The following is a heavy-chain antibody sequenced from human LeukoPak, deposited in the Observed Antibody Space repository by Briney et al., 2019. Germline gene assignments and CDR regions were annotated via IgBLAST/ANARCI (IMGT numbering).Heavy chain of an antibody. CDR1: GYSFTSYW. V-gene: IGHV5-51*01. CDR2: IYPDDSDT. Sequence: RGESLKISCKGSGYSFTSYWIGWVRQMPGKGLAWVGIIYPDDSDTRYSPSFQDQVTISADKSISTAYLQWSSLKASATAMYYCARHYPGGDYFIDYWGQGTLVTVSS. CDR3: ARHYPGGDYFIDY. D-gene: IGHD4-17*01. J-gene: IGHJ4*02.